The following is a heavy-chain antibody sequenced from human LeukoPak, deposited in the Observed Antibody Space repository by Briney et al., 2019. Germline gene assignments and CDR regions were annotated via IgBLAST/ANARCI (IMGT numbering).Heavy chain of an antibody. J-gene: IGHJ4*02. CDR1: GGSFSGYY. D-gene: IGHD2-2*01. Sequence: SETLCLTCAVYGGSFSGYYWSWIRQPPGKGLEWIGEINHSGSTNYNPSLKSRVTISVDTSKNQFSLKLSSVTAADTAVYYCARGWDIVVVPAAIGDPFDYWGQGTLVTVSS. V-gene: IGHV4-34*01. CDR2: INHSGST. CDR3: ARGWDIVVVPAAIGDPFDY.